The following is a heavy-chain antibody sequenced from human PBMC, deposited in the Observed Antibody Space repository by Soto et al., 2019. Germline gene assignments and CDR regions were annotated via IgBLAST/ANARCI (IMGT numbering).Heavy chain of an antibody. CDR2: IYPGDSDT. V-gene: IGHV5-51*01. CDR3: ARGGHIVATFRHDYYHGMDV. D-gene: IGHD5-12*01. CDR1: GYSFTSYW. Sequence: LGESLKISCQGSGYSFTSYWIGWVRQMPGKGLEWMGIIYPGDSDTRYSPSFQGQVTISADKSISTAYLQWSSLKASDTAMYYCARGGHIVATFRHDYYHGMDVWGQGTTVTVSS. J-gene: IGHJ6*02.